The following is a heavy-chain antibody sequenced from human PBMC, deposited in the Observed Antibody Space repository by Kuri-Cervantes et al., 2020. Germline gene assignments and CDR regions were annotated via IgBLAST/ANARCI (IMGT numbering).Heavy chain of an antibody. V-gene: IGHV4-34*01. D-gene: IGHD2-21*01. Sequence: GSLRLSCAVYGGSFSGYYWSWIRQPPGKGLERIGEINHSGSTNYNPSLKSRVTISVDTSKNQFSLKLSSVTAADTAVYYCARALRPYYYFDYWGQGTLVTVSS. CDR2: INHSGST. CDR3: ARALRPYYYFDY. J-gene: IGHJ4*02. CDR1: GGSFSGYY.